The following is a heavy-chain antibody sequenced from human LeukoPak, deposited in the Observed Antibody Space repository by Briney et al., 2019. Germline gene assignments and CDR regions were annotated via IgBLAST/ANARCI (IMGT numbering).Heavy chain of an antibody. V-gene: IGHV4-34*01. J-gene: IGHJ6*03. CDR1: GGSFSGYY. Sequence: PSETLSLTXGVYGGSFSGYYWSWIRQPPGKGLEWIGEINHSGSTNYNPSLKGRGTISVDTFKNQFSLKLSYVPAADTAVYYCARGPQTGARRVVVAATPKPPKAPYYMDVWGKGTTVTVSS. CDR3: ARGPQTGARRVVVAATPKPPKAPYYMDV. CDR2: INHSGST. D-gene: IGHD2-15*01.